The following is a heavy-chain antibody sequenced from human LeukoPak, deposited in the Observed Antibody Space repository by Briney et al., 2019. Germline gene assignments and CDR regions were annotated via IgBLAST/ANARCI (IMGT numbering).Heavy chain of an antibody. CDR2: IYYSGST. D-gene: IGHD4-17*01. J-gene: IGHJ6*02. Sequence: SQTLSLTCTVSGGSISSGGYYWSWIRQHPGKGLEWIGYIYYSGSTYYNPSLKSRVTISVDTSKNQFSLKLSSVTAADTAVYYCARGRYGHYEPLYYYYGMDVWGQGTTVTVSS. CDR1: GGSISSGGYY. CDR3: ARGRYGHYEPLYYYYGMDV. V-gene: IGHV4-31*03.